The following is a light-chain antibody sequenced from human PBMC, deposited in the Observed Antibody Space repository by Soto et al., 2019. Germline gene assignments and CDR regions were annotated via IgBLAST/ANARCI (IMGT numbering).Light chain of an antibody. CDR2: EAS. J-gene: IGKJ2*01. CDR3: MQTIQPAFT. V-gene: IGKV2D-29*01. CDR1: QTLLHRDRKTY. Sequence: EIVMTQSPLSLSVTPGQPASISCKSSQTLLHRDRKTYLYWYLKRTGQPPQLLIHEASNRFSGVPDRFSGSGSGTDFTLKISRVEAEDVGVYYCMQTIQPAFTFGQGNKLEIK.